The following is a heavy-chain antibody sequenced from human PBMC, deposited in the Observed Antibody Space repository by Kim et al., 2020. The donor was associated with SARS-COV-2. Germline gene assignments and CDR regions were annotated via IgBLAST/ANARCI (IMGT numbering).Heavy chain of an antibody. CDR2: ISPDGINT. V-gene: IGHV3-74*01. CDR1: GFTFSNYW. D-gene: IGHD1-20*01. J-gene: IGHJ3*02. Sequence: GGSLRLSCEAPGFTFSNYWMNWVRQAPGKGLVWVSRISPDGINTAYADSVRGRFTTSRDNARNMLFLQMNALRAEDTAVYYCVLLEGITPTVVSGERSFDMWGQGTMVTVSS. CDR3: VLLEGITPTVVSGERSFDM.